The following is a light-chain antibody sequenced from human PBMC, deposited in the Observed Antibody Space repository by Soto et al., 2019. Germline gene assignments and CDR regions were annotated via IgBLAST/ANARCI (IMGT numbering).Light chain of an antibody. CDR2: AAS. Sequence: DIQMTQSPSSLSASVVDRVTITCRASQSISGYLSWYQQKPGKAPNLLIYAASSLQSGVPSRFSGSGSGTDFTLTISSLQPEDFATYYCQHSYNTPVTFGQGTRLRL. V-gene: IGKV1-39*01. CDR3: QHSYNTPVT. CDR1: QSISGY. J-gene: IGKJ5*01.